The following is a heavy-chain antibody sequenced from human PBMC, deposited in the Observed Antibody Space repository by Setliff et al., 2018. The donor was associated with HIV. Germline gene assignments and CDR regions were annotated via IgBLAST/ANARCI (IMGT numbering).Heavy chain of an antibody. CDR1: GFTFEDYA. CDR3: GRAGYLIGY. Sequence: LRLSCLASGFTFEDYAITWVRQAPGKGLEWLGLIRVETYGGSREYAASVKGRFTISRDNSKRSAYLEMNSLKTEDTGVYYCGRAGYLIGYWGQGTLVTVSS. CDR2: IRVETYGGSR. J-gene: IGHJ4*02. D-gene: IGHD6-25*01. V-gene: IGHV3-49*04.